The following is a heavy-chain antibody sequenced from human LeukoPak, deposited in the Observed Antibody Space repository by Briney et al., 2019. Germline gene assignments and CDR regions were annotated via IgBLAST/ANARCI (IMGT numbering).Heavy chain of an antibody. CDR3: AREGLGELTLNY. V-gene: IGHV1-18*01. J-gene: IGHJ4*02. D-gene: IGHD3-16*01. Sequence: ASVKVSCKASGYTFTSYGISWVRQAPGQGLEWMGWISTYNGDTNYAQKLQGRVTMTTDTSTNTAYMELRSLRSDDTAVYYCAREGLGELTLNYWGQGTLVTVSS. CDR2: ISTYNGDT. CDR1: GYTFTSYG.